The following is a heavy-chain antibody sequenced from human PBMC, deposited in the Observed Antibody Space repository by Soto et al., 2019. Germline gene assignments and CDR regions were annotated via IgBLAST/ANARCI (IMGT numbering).Heavy chain of an antibody. CDR2: MSFDGSDK. Sequence: QVQLVESGGGVVHPGKSLRLSSAASGFSFSTYGMHWVRQSLGKGLEWVAFMSFDGSDKYYADSVRGRFTISRDNSTDTPYQQMESLRMEATAIYYCARDASGGSWPVGNLDDWGEGILVTVSS. CDR3: ARDASGGSWPVGNLDD. J-gene: IGHJ4*02. D-gene: IGHD3-10*01. CDR1: GFSFSTYG. V-gene: IGHV3-30*03.